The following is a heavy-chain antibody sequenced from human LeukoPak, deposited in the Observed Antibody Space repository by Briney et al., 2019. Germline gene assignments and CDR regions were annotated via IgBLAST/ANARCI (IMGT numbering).Heavy chain of an antibody. CDR1: GYSITRGYF. CDR3: ARTPHYDYVWGSYRYHYFDY. D-gene: IGHD3-16*02. V-gene: IGHV4-38-2*02. Sequence: SETLSLTCTVSGYSITRGYFWGWIRQSPGKGLEWIASMFHSGSTYYNPSLKSRVTISVDTSKNQLSLKLSSVTAADTAVYYCARTPHYDYVWGSYRYHYFDYWGQGTLVTVSS. J-gene: IGHJ4*02. CDR2: MFHSGST.